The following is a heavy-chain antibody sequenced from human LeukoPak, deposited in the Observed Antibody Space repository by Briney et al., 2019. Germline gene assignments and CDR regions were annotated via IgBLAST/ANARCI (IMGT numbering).Heavy chain of an antibody. Sequence: SETLSLTCAVYGGSSSGYYWSWIRQPPGKGLEWIGEINHSGSTNYNPSLKSRVTISVDTSKNQFSLKLSSVTAADTAVYYCARLWDPGSWKHSPNWFDPWGQGTLVTVSS. V-gene: IGHV4-34*01. CDR1: GGSSSGYY. CDR2: INHSGST. CDR3: ARLWDPGSWKHSPNWFDP. D-gene: IGHD6-13*01. J-gene: IGHJ5*02.